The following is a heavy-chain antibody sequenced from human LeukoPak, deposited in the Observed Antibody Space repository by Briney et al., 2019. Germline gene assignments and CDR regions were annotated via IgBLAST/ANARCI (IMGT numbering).Heavy chain of an antibody. CDR2: INWNGGST. D-gene: IGHD6-19*01. CDR1: GFTFDDHG. Sequence: GGSLRLSCAVSGFTFDDHGMSWVRQAPGKGLEWVSGINWNGGSTGYADSVKGRFTISRDNAKNSLYLQMNSLRAEDTAVYYCARGSAAVAGTGHYWGQGTLVTVSS. CDR3: ARGSAAVAGTGHY. J-gene: IGHJ4*02. V-gene: IGHV3-20*04.